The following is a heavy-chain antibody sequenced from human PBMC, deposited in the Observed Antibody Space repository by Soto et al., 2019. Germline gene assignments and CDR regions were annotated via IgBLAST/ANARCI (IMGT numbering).Heavy chain of an antibody. CDR1: GGTFSSYI. Sequence: QVQLVQSGAEVKKPGSPVKVSCKASGGTFSSYIITWVRQAPGQGLEWMGRIIPILDITYYAQRVQGRVTITADKSTSTAYMELSGLRSEDSAVYFCAKSPNPWSATSSYYGLDVCVQGTTVTVSS. CDR3: AKSPNPWSATSSYYGLDV. V-gene: IGHV1-69*02. J-gene: IGHJ6*02. CDR2: IIPILDIT. D-gene: IGHD6-6*01.